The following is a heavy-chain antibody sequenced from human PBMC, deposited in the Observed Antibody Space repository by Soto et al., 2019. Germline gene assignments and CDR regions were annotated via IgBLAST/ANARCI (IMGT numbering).Heavy chain of an antibody. D-gene: IGHD3-22*01. CDR1: GFTFSDYY. Sequence: GGSLRLSCAASGFTFSDYYMSWIRQAPGKGLEWVSYISSSGSTIYYADSVKGRFTISRDNAKNSLYLQMNSLRAEDTAVYYCARNYWKRRWDSSGYGMDVWGQGTTVTVSS. V-gene: IGHV3-11*01. J-gene: IGHJ6*02. CDR2: ISSSGSTI. CDR3: ARNYWKRRWDSSGYGMDV.